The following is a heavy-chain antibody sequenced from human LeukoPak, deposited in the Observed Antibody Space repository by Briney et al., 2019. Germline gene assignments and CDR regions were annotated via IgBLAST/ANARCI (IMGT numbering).Heavy chain of an antibody. V-gene: IGHV1-2*02. Sequence: GASVKVSCKGSGYTFTHFYVHWVRQAPGQGLEWVGSINPYNGDTNYAQKSQGRITMTRDTSISTASVELNRLRFGDTAVYYCARDLAYNWNPYYMDVWRTGTTVTVSS. CDR1: GYTFTHFY. D-gene: IGHD1-20*01. CDR3: ARDLAYNWNPYYMDV. J-gene: IGHJ6*03. CDR2: INPYNGDT.